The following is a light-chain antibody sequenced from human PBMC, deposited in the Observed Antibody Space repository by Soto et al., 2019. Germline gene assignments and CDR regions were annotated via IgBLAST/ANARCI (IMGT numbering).Light chain of an antibody. V-gene: IGKV3-20*01. CDR2: GAS. CDR3: IQYGRSPQT. Sequence: IVLTQAPGTVSFSPGESATLSCRASLSFNNYLAWYQRNPCQAPRLLSYGASSRASGIPDRFSGSGSWTDFTLTISRLKPEDCAVYYCIQYGRSPQTFGKGTKVEIQ. CDR1: LSFNNY. J-gene: IGKJ1*01.